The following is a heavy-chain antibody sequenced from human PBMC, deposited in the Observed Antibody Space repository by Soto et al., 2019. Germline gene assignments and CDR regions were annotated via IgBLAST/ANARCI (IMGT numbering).Heavy chain of an antibody. V-gene: IGHV1-18*04. Sequence: ASVKVSCKASGYTFTSYGISWVRQAPGQGLEWMGWISAYNGNTNYAQKLQGRVTMTTDTSTSTAYMELRSLRSDDTAVYYCARGGGEVLLWFGEFTYYYYGMDVWGQGTTVTVSS. J-gene: IGHJ6*02. CDR3: ARGGGEVLLWFGEFTYYYYGMDV. CDR1: GYTFTSYG. D-gene: IGHD3-10*01. CDR2: ISAYNGNT.